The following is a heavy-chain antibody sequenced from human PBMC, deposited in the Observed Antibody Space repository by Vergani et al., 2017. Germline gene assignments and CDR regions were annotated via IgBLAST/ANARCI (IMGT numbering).Heavy chain of an antibody. CDR2: IRYDGSNK. CDR3: AKETYYYDSSGPGYFDY. J-gene: IGHJ4*02. D-gene: IGHD3-22*01. CDR1: GFTFSSYG. Sequence: QVQLVESGGGVVQPGGSLRLSCAASGFTFSSYGMHWVRQAPGKGLEWVAFIRYDGSNKYYADPVKGRFTISRDNSKNTLYLQMNSLRAEDTAVYYCAKETYYYDSSGPGYFDYWGQGTLVTVSS. V-gene: IGHV3-30*02.